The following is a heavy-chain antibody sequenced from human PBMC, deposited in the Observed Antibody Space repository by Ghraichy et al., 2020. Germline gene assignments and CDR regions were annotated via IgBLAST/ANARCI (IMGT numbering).Heavy chain of an antibody. V-gene: IGHV3-72*01. CDR3: ARDEGGSYFY. Sequence: GGSLRLSCAASGFTFSDYYMDWVRQTPGKGLEWLGRSRDKANNYATEYVASVKGRFTISRDNSKNSMYLQMNSLQTEDTAVYYCARDEGGSYFYWGQGTLVIVSS. J-gene: IGHJ1*01. CDR1: GFTFSDYY. D-gene: IGHD1-26*01. CDR2: SRDKANNYAT.